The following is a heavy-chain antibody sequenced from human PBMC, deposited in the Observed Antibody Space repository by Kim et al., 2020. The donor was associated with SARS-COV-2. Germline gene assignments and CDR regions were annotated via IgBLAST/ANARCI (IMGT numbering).Heavy chain of an antibody. CDR2: INPIGGST. J-gene: IGHJ6*04. V-gene: IGHV1-46*01. CDR3: ARDQGVGALAGTVPGLYYYYGMDV. Sequence: ASVKVSCKASGYTFTSYYMHWVRQAPGQGLEWMGIINPIGGSTSYAQKFQGRVTMTRDTSTSTVYMELSSLRSEDTAVYYCARDQGVGALAGTVPGLYYYYGMDVWGKGTTVTVSS. CDR1: GYTFTSYY. D-gene: IGHD6-19*01.